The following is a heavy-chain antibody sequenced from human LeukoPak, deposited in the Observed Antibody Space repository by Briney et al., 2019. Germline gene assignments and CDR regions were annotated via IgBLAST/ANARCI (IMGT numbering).Heavy chain of an antibody. CDR2: ISGSGSST. J-gene: IGHJ4*02. CDR1: GCTFSSYA. Sequence: AGGSLSLSCAASGCTFSSYAMSWVRQAPGKGLEWVSAISGSGSSTYYADSVKGRFTISRDNSKNTLYLQMNSLRAADTAVYYCAKDQQRYCSGGSCLNSFDYWGQGTLVTVSS. V-gene: IGHV3-23*01. D-gene: IGHD2-15*01. CDR3: AKDQQRYCSGGSCLNSFDY.